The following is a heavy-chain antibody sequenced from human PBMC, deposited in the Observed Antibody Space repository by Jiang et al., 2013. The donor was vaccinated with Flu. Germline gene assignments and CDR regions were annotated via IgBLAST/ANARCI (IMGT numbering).Heavy chain of an antibody. CDR1: GASISSHY. CDR2: VYYTGST. J-gene: IGHJ4*02. D-gene: IGHD6-19*01. V-gene: IGHV4-59*08. CDR3: ARLKGSRKYFDF. Sequence: GLVKPSETVSLTCTVSGASISSHYWSWIRQPPGKGLEWIGYVYYTGSTNYNPSLKSRVTMSVDMYKNQFSLNLTSVTAADTAIYYCARLKGSRKYFDFWGRGSLVTVSS.